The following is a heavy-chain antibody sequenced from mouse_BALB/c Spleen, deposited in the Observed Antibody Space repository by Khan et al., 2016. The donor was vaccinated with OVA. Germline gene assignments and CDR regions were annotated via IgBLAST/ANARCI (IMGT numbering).Heavy chain of an antibody. CDR3: ARGGTGGFAY. CDR1: GFTFSDYG. Sequence: EVELVESGGGLVQPGGSRKLSCAASGFTFSDYGMAWIRQGPGKGPEWITFISSVADNFYYADTVTGRFTISRENAKNTLYLEMNSLRSEDTAMYYCARGGTGGFAYWGQGTLVTVSA. D-gene: IGHD3-1*01. CDR2: ISSVADNF. V-gene: IGHV5-15*02. J-gene: IGHJ3*01.